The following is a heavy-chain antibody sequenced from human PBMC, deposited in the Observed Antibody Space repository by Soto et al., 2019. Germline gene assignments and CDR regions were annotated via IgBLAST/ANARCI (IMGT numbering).Heavy chain of an antibody. CDR1: GDTFSSYA. D-gene: IGHD2-2*02. CDR3: ARVKVPAAILGAFDL. J-gene: IGHJ3*01. V-gene: IGHV1-18*01. CDR2: INPIKGDT. Sequence: ASVKVSCKASGDTFSSYAISWVRQAPGKGLEWMGWINPIKGDTNSAAIFQDRVTMTTDTSTRTAYMELRSLKSDDTAVYYCARVKVPAAILGAFDLWGQGTLVTVSS.